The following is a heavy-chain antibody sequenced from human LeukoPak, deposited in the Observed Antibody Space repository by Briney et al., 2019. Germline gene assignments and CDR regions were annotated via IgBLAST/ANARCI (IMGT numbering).Heavy chain of an antibody. CDR3: ARDGRAYYDILTGYYHFDY. CDR1: GYTFTGYY. J-gene: IGHJ4*02. CDR2: INPSSGGT. V-gene: IGHV1-2*04. D-gene: IGHD3-9*01. Sequence: ASVKVSCKASGYTFTGYYMHWVRQAPGQGLEWMGWINPSSGGTNYAQKFQGWVTVTRDTSISTAYMELSRLRSDDTAVYYCARDGRAYYDILTGYYHFDYWGQGTLVTVSS.